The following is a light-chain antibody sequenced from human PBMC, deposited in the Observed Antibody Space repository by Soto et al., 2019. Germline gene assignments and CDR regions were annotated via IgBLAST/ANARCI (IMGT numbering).Light chain of an antibody. J-gene: IGLJ1*01. V-gene: IGLV2-11*01. CDR3: CSYAGSYTFARNV. Sequence: QSVRTQPRSVSGSPGQSGTISCTGTSSDVAIYNYISWYQQHPGEAPKLMIHDVSEPPSGVPDRVSGSKSGNTASLTISGLQAEDEADYYCCSYAGSYTFARNVFGTGTKVTVL. CDR2: DVS. CDR1: SSDVAIYNY.